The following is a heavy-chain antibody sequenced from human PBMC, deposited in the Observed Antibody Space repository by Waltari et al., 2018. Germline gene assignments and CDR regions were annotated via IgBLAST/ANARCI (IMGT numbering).Heavy chain of an antibody. J-gene: IGHJ4*02. V-gene: IGHV3-23*04. CDR3: AKIPQNSSSWYPSIYFDY. Sequence: EVQLVESGGGLVQPGGSLRLSCAASGFTFSSYAMSWVRQAPGKGLEWVSAISGSGGSTYYADSVKGRFTISRDNSKNTLYLQMNSLRAEDTAVYYCAKIPQNSSSWYPSIYFDYWGQGTLVTVSS. CDR2: ISGSGGST. D-gene: IGHD6-13*01. CDR1: GFTFSSYA.